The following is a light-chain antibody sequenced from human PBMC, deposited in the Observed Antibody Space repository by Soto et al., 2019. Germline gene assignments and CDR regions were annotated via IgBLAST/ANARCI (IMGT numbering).Light chain of an antibody. Sequence: DVQMTQSPSSLSASVGDRVTITCRASQDINTDLDWYQQKPGKAPRRLISDASSLSSGVPSRFSCSRFGTHFTLTISSLQPEDFATYFCQQHHTYPRTFGQGTKVEIK. CDR3: QQHHTYPRT. J-gene: IGKJ1*01. CDR2: DAS. V-gene: IGKV1-17*01. CDR1: QDINTD.